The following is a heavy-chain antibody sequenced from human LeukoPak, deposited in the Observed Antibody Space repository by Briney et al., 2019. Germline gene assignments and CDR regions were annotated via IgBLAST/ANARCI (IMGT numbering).Heavy chain of an antibody. Sequence: PSETLSLTCTVSGGSISSGGYCWSWIRQPPGKGLEWIGDIFHSGSTYYNPSLKSRVTISVDRSKNQFSLKLSSVTAADTVVYYCARGTGTRITIFGVVISAFDIWGQGTTVTVSS. CDR1: GGSISSGGYC. V-gene: IGHV4-30-2*01. CDR2: IFHSGST. J-gene: IGHJ3*02. CDR3: ARGTGTRITIFGVVISAFDI. D-gene: IGHD3-3*01.